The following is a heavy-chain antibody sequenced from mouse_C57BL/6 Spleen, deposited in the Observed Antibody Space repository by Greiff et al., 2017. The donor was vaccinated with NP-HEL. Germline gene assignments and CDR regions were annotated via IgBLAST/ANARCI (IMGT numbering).Heavy chain of an antibody. V-gene: IGHV1-15*01. D-gene: IGHD3-2*02. J-gene: IGHJ3*01. CDR1: GYTFTDYE. CDR3: TRYSSGLAWFAY. Sequence: VQLQQSGAELVRPWASVTLSCKASGYTFTDYEMHWVKQTPVHGLEWIGAIDPETGGTAYNQKFKGKAILTADKSSSTAYMELRSLTSEDSAVYYCTRYSSGLAWFAYWGQGTLVTVSA. CDR2: IDPETGGT.